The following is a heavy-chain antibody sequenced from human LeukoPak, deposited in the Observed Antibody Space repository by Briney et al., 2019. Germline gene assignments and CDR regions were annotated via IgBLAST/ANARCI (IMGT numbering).Heavy chain of an antibody. V-gene: IGHV4-39*01. CDR1: GGSVTNSSGYY. J-gene: IGHJ3*02. D-gene: IGHD2-21*02. CDR2: FYYRGNT. CDR3: ARRRGDPGAFDI. Sequence: SETLSLTCSVSGGSVTNSSGYYWAWIRQPPGKGLEWIGSFYYRGNTYYNLSLKSRLTISVDTSKNQFSLKMSSVTATDAAIYYCARRRGDPGAFDIWGQGTQVTVSS.